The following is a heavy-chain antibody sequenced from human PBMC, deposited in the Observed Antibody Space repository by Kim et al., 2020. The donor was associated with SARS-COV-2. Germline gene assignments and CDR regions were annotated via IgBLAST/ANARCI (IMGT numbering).Heavy chain of an antibody. Sequence: AASVKGRFTISRENSKNTLYLQMNSLRAEDTAVYYCANPLMDTAFYGMDVWGQGTTVTVSS. D-gene: IGHD5-18*01. V-gene: IGHV3-30-3*02. J-gene: IGHJ6*02. CDR3: ANPLMDTAFYGMDV.